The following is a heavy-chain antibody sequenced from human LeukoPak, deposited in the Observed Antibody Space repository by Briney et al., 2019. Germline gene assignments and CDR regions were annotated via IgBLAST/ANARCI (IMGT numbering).Heavy chain of an antibody. CDR3: ARVGGSGSFHAFDI. CDR2: ISAYNGNT. J-gene: IGHJ3*02. V-gene: IGHV1-18*01. D-gene: IGHD3-10*01. CDR1: GYTLTELS. Sequence: ASVKVSCKVSGYTLTELSMHWVRQAPGQGLEWMGWISAYNGNTNYAQKLQGRVTMTTDTSTSTAYMELRSLRSDDTAVYYCARVGGSGSFHAFDIWGQGTMVTVSS.